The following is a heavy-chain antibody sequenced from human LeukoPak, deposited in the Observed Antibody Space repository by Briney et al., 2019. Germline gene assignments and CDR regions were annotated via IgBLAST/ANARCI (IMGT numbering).Heavy chain of an antibody. CDR2: ISNNGGYT. V-gene: IGHV3-23*01. CDR3: AKDRIVMSGFFDY. J-gene: IGHJ4*02. Sequence: GGSLRLSCAASGFTFSSSAMSWVRQAPGKGLEWVSAISNNGGYTYYADSVQGRFTISRDNSKNTLYLQMISLRVEDTAIYYCAKDRIVMSGFFDYWGQGTLVTVSS. D-gene: IGHD6-19*01. CDR1: GFTFSSSA.